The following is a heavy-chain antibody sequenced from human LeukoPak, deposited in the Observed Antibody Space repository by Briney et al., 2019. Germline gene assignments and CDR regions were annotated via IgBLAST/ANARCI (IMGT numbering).Heavy chain of an antibody. J-gene: IGHJ4*02. CDR1: GYTFTSYG. CDR2: ISAYNGNT. V-gene: IGHV1-18*04. D-gene: IGHD3-10*01. Sequence: ASVKVSCKASGYTFTSYGISWVRQAPGQGLEWMGWISAYNGNTNYAQKLQGRVTMTTDTSTSTAYMELRSLRSDDTAVYYCARSMYHLTYYYGSGSYYHFDYWGRGTLVTVSS. CDR3: ARSMYHLTYYYGSGSYYHFDY.